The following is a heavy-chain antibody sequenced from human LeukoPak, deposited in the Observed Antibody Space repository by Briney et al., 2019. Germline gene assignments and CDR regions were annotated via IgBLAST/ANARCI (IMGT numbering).Heavy chain of an antibody. Sequence: GGSLRLSCAASGFTFSNAWMSWVRQAPGKGLEWVGRIKSKTDGGTTDYAVPVKGRFTISRDDSKNTLYLQMNSLKTEDTAVYYCTTDFYYDSSGYSWYFDYWGQGTLVTVSS. J-gene: IGHJ4*02. V-gene: IGHV3-15*01. D-gene: IGHD3-22*01. CDR2: IKSKTDGGTT. CDR3: TTDFYYDSSGYSWYFDY. CDR1: GFTFSNAW.